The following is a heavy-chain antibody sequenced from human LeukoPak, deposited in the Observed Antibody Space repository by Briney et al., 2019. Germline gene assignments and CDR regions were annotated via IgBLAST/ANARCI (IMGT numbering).Heavy chain of an antibody. Sequence: PETLSLTCTVSGGSIISYYWSWIRQPPGKGLEWIGYIYYIGSPNYNPSLKSRVTISVDTSKNQFPLKLSSVTAADTAVYYCARGNYYYDYWGQGNLVTVSS. J-gene: IGHJ4*02. CDR1: GGSIISYY. V-gene: IGHV4-59*01. CDR3: ARGNYYYDY. CDR2: IYYIGSP. D-gene: IGHD3-10*01.